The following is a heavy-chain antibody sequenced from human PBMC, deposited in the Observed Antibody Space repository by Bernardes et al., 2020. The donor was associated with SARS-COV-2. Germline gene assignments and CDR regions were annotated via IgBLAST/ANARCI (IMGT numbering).Heavy chain of an antibody. Sequence: LSLTCTVSGGSISSYYWSWIRQPPGKGLEWIGYIYYSGSTNYNPSLKSRVTISVDTSKNQFSLKLSSVTAADTAVYYCARQDIGAIFGVVITPAGMDVWGQGTTVTVSS. CDR1: GGSISSYY. J-gene: IGHJ6*02. D-gene: IGHD3-3*01. V-gene: IGHV4-59*08. CDR2: IYYSGST. CDR3: ARQDIGAIFGVVITPAGMDV.